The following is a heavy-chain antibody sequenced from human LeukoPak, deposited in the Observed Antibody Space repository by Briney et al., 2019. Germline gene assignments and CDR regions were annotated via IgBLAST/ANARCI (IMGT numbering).Heavy chain of an antibody. CDR3: ARAPRINCSGGSCYSGYFQH. Sequence: GESLKISCKGSGYSLTSYWIGWVRQMPGKGLEWMGIIYPGDSDTRYSSSFQGQVTISADKSISTAYLQWSSLKASDTAMYYCARAPRINCSGGSCYSGYFQHWGQGTLVTVSS. J-gene: IGHJ1*01. CDR1: GYSLTSYW. D-gene: IGHD2-15*01. V-gene: IGHV5-51*01. CDR2: IYPGDSDT.